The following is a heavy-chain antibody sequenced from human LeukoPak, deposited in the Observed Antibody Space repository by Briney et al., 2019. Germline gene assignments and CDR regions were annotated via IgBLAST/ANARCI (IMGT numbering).Heavy chain of an antibody. V-gene: IGHV1-18*01. CDR2: ISAYNGNT. D-gene: IGHD3-22*01. Sequence: GASVKVSCKASGYTFTSYGISWVRQAPGQGLEWMGWISAYNGNTNYAQKLQGRVTMTTDTSTSTAYMELRSLRSDDTVVYYCARDGSTYYYDSSGYYPHWGQGTLVTVSS. CDR1: GYTFTSYG. J-gene: IGHJ4*02. CDR3: ARDGSTYYYDSSGYYPH.